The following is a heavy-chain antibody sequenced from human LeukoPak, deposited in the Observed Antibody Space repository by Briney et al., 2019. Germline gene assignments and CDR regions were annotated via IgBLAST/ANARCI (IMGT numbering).Heavy chain of an antibody. D-gene: IGHD6-13*01. J-gene: IGHJ4*02. CDR2: ISGSGGST. Sequence: AGGSLRLSCAASGFTFSSYAMSWVRQAPGKGLEWVSAISGSGGSTYYADSVKGRFTISRDNSKNTLYLQMNSLRAEDTAVYYCAKVGSSNPLFDYWGQGTLVTVSS. CDR1: GFTFSSYA. V-gene: IGHV3-23*01. CDR3: AKVGSSNPLFDY.